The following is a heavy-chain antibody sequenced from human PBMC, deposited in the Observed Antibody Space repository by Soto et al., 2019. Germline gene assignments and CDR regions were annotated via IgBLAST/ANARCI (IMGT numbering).Heavy chain of an antibody. Sequence: ASVKVSCKVSGYTLSELAIHWVRQAPGKGFEWMGGFDPEGSDTIYAQKFQGRVTMTSDTSTETAYMELESLTSEDTAFYYCATMGFCGPGCYSFEYSGQGTLVTVSS. J-gene: IGHJ4*02. CDR3: ATMGFCGPGCYSFEY. D-gene: IGHD2-21*02. V-gene: IGHV1-24*01. CDR1: GYTLSELA. CDR2: FDPEGSDT.